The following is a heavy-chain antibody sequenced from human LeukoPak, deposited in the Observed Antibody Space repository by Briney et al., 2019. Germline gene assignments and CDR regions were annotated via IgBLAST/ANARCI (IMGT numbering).Heavy chain of an antibody. CDR2: ISGDSHYI. Sequence: GGSLTPSCAASGFTFSDFSLNWVRQAPGKGLEWVSCISGDSHYIYYADSVKGRSTVSRDNAQHSLYLHMNSLRVEDTAVYYCARGPFSSTWSEFDCWGQGTLVTVSS. CDR3: ARGPFSSTWSEFDC. J-gene: IGHJ4*02. D-gene: IGHD6-13*01. V-gene: IGHV3-21*06. CDR1: GFTFSDFS.